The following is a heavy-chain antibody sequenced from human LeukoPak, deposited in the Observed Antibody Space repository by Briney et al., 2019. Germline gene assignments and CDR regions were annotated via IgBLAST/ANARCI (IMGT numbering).Heavy chain of an antibody. Sequence: GRSLRLSCTASGFTFGDYAMSWVRQAPGKGLEWVGFIRSKAYGGTTEYAASVKGRFTISRDDSKSIAYRQMNSLKTEDTAVYYCTRDLRWLAYDYWGQGTLVTVSS. CDR3: TRDLRWLAYDY. V-gene: IGHV3-49*04. CDR1: GFTFGDYA. CDR2: IRSKAYGGTT. D-gene: IGHD6-19*01. J-gene: IGHJ4*02.